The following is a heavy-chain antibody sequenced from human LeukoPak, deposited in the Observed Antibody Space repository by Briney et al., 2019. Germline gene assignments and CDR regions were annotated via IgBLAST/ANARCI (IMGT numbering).Heavy chain of an antibody. Sequence: GGSLRLSCAASGFTFSSYEMNWVRRAPGKGLEWVSYISSSGSTIYYADSVKGRFTISRDNAKNSLYLQMNSLRAEDTAVYYCARVQSDYDFWSGYYKYLDYWGQGTLVTVSS. V-gene: IGHV3-48*03. CDR1: GFTFSSYE. D-gene: IGHD3-3*01. CDR3: ARVQSDYDFWSGYYKYLDY. J-gene: IGHJ4*02. CDR2: ISSSGSTI.